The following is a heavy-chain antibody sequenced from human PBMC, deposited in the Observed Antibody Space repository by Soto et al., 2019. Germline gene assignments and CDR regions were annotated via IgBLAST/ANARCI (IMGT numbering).Heavy chain of an antibody. Sequence: ASVKVSCKASGYTFTGYYMHWVRQAPGQGLEWMGWINPNSGGTNYAQKFQGRVTMTRDTSISTAYMELSRLRSDDTAVYYCASGGTYYDFWSGMTYYYYGMDVWGQGTPVTVSS. CDR3: ASGGTYYDFWSGMTYYYYGMDV. D-gene: IGHD3-3*01. CDR1: GYTFTGYY. J-gene: IGHJ6*02. V-gene: IGHV1-2*02. CDR2: INPNSGGT.